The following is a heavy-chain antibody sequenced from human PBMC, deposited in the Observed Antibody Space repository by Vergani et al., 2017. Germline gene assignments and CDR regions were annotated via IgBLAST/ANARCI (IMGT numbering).Heavy chain of an antibody. J-gene: IGHJ6*02. CDR1: GYTFTQYS. CDR3: ARAVRRVWDYYGLDV. CDR2: INTHSGNP. D-gene: IGHD1-1*01. Sequence: QVHLVQSESKLKKTGASVMVSCKTSGYTFTQYSINWVRQAPGRGLEWMGWINTHSGNPTYAQDFAGRFVFSLDTSVSTAYLRISSLKAEDTAVYYCARAVRRVWDYYGLDVWGQGTTVTVSS. V-gene: IGHV7-4-1*02.